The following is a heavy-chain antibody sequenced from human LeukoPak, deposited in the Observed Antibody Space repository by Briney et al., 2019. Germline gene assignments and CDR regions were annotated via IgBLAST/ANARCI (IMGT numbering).Heavy chain of an antibody. CDR2: INHSGST. V-gene: IGHV4-34*01. Sequence: SETLSLTCAVYGGSFSGYYWSWIRQPPGKGLEWIGEINHSGSTNYNPSLKSRVTISVDTSKNQFSLKLSSVTAADTAVYYCARVLRYFDWSDWFDPWGQGTLVTVSS. J-gene: IGHJ5*02. D-gene: IGHD3-9*01. CDR1: GGSFSGYY. CDR3: ARVLRYFDWSDWFDP.